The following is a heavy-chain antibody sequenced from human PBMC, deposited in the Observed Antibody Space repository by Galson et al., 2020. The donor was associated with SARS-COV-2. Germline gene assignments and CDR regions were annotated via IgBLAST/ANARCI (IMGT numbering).Heavy chain of an antibody. CDR3: ARASYYDSSGYLVVVFDY. CDR1: GGSISSGGYY. J-gene: IGHJ4*02. Sequence: SETLSLTCAVSGGSISSGGYYWSWIRQHPGKGLEWIGYIYYSGSTYYNPSLKSRVTISVDTSKNQFSLKLSSVTAADTAVYYCARASYYDSSGYLVVVFDYCGQGTLVTVSS. CDR2: IYYSGST. D-gene: IGHD3-22*01. V-gene: IGHV4-31*11.